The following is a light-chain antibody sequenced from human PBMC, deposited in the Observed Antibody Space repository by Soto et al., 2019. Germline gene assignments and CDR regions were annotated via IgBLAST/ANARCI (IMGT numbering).Light chain of an antibody. Sequence: DIQMTQSPSSLSASVGDRVTITCQASQDISYYVNWYQQKPGKAPNLLIFVASNLETGVPSRFSGSGSGTHFTFTISSLQPEDFATYYCQHYDDLPRLTFGGGTRVEIK. CDR1: QDISYY. V-gene: IGKV1-33*01. CDR2: VAS. J-gene: IGKJ4*01. CDR3: QHYDDLPRLT.